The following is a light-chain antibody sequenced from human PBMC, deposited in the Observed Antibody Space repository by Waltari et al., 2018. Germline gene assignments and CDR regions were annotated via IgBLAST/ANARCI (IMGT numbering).Light chain of an antibody. Sequence: QSALTQPPSASGSPGQSVSISCTGTSSDVAFYDFVSWYQQDPGKAPKLIIYDVNKRPSGVPGRFSGSKSGNTAALIVSGLQADDEAYYYCSSYAGDNILIFGGGTKLTV. CDR1: SSDVAFYDF. J-gene: IGLJ2*01. CDR2: DVN. V-gene: IGLV2-8*01. CDR3: SSYAGDNILI.